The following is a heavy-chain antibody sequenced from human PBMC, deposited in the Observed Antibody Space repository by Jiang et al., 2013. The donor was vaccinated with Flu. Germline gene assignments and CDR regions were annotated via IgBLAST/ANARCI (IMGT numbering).Heavy chain of an antibody. D-gene: IGHD2-21*01. Sequence: GSGLVKPSETLSLTCTVSGGSITSYYWSWIRQPPGKGLEWIGYIYYSGITNYNPSLKSRVTISVDTSKNQFSLKLRSVTAADTAVYYCARIGENYYYYGMDVWGRGTTVTVS. J-gene: IGHJ6*02. CDR3: ARIGENYYYYGMDV. CDR2: IYYSGIT. V-gene: IGHV4-59*01. CDR1: GGSITSYY.